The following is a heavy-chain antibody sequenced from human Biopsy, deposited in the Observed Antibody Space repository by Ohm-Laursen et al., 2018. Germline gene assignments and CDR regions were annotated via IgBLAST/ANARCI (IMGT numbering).Heavy chain of an antibody. CDR2: INPSHGST. V-gene: IGHV1-46*01. CDR3: ARATLDYYDSNGYGADAFDI. D-gene: IGHD3-22*01. Sequence: GASVKVSCKASGYTFTRYYMHWVRQAPGQGLQWMGLINPSHGSTGSAQKFEGRFTMTRDTSTSTFYMELSGLRSEDTAIYYCARATLDYYDSNGYGADAFDIWGQGTMVTVSS. CDR1: GYTFTRYY. J-gene: IGHJ3*02.